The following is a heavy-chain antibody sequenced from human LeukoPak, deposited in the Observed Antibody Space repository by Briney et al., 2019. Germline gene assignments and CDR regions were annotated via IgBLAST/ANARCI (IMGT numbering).Heavy chain of an antibody. CDR2: ISYDGSNK. Sequence: GGSLRLSCAASGFTFSSYGMHWVRQAPGKGLEWVAVISYDGSNKYYADSVKGRFTISRDNSKNTLYLQMNSLRAEDTAVCYCAKDLALTFDYWGQGTLVTVSS. J-gene: IGHJ4*02. V-gene: IGHV3-30*18. CDR1: GFTFSSYG. D-gene: IGHD3-3*02. CDR3: AKDLALTFDY.